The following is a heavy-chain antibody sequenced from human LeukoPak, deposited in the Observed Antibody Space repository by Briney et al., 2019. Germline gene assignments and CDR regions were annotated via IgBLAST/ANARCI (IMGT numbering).Heavy chain of an antibody. CDR1: GGSITNYY. V-gene: IGHV4-59*08. CDR3: ARHNDILTGYYNHFDY. CDR2: IHYSGST. Sequence: SETLSLTCTVSGGSITNYYWSCIRQPPGKGLEWIGYIHYSGSTNYNPSLKSRVTISVDTSKNQFSLKLSSVTAADTAVYYCARHNDILTGYYNHFDYWGQGTLVTVSS. J-gene: IGHJ4*02. D-gene: IGHD3-9*01.